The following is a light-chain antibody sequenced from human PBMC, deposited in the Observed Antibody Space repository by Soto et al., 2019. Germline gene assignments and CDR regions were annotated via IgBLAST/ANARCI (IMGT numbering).Light chain of an antibody. CDR1: QSVSSK. Sequence: EIVMTQSPATLSVSPGEGATLSCRASQSVSSKLAWYQQKPGQAPRLLIYGASTRATGIPARFSGSGSGTEFTLIISSLQSEDSAVYYRQQYNSWLWTFGQGTKVEIK. V-gene: IGKV3-15*01. J-gene: IGKJ1*01. CDR3: QQYNSWLWT. CDR2: GAS.